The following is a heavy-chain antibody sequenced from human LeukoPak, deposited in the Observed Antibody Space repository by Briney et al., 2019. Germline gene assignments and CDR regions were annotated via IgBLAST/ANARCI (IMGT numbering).Heavy chain of an antibody. CDR1: GGSISSYY. D-gene: IGHD3-10*01. Sequence: SETLSLTCTVSGGSISSYYWSWIRQPAGKGLEWIGRIYTSGSTNYNPSLKSRVTISVDTSKNQFSLKLSSVTAADTAVYYCARDRTPGSRYYYYYYMDVWGKGTTVTISS. J-gene: IGHJ6*03. V-gene: IGHV4-4*07. CDR3: ARDRTPGSRYYYYYYMDV. CDR2: IYTSGST.